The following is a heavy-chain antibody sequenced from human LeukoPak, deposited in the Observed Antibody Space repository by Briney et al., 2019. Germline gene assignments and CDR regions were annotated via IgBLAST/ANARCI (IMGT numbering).Heavy chain of an antibody. Sequence: SETLSLTCTVSGGSVSSSNYYWSWIRQPPGKGLEWIGEINHSGSTNYNPSLKSRVTISVDTSKNQFSLKLSSVTAADTAVYYCARGYLGPSNWFDPWGQGTLVTVSS. V-gene: IGHV4-39*07. J-gene: IGHJ5*02. D-gene: IGHD2-21*01. CDR1: GGSVSSSNYY. CDR2: INHSGST. CDR3: ARGYLGPSNWFDP.